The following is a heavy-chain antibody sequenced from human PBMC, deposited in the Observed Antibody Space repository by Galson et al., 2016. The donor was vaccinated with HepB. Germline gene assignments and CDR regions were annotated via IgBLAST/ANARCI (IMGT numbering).Heavy chain of an antibody. J-gene: IGHJ3*01. CDR1: GDSITSATW. D-gene: IGHD6-19*01. Sequence: SETLSLTCTVSGDSITSATWWSWVRQPPGKGLEWIGEISLAGDTNYAPSLKSRVSVSVDQSNNQFSLRLSSVTAADTAIYYCARHMAVPNTRGFDLWGQGTFGTVSS. CDR2: ISLAGDT. V-gene: IGHV4-4*02. CDR3: ARHMAVPNTRGFDL.